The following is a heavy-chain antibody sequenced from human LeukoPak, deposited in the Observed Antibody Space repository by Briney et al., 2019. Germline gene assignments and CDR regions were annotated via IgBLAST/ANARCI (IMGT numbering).Heavy chain of an antibody. CDR2: IYAGGNT. CDR1: GGSIDAYY. D-gene: IGHD1-1*01. CDR3: ARGVSGLWIAFDY. Sequence: SETLSLTCTVSGGSIDAYYWTWIRQSPGRGLEWIGYIYAGGNTRYNSSLDSRVSISVDTSKNQFSLTLSTVTAADTAAYYCARGVSGLWIAFDYWGQGTLVTVSS. J-gene: IGHJ4*02. V-gene: IGHV4-4*09.